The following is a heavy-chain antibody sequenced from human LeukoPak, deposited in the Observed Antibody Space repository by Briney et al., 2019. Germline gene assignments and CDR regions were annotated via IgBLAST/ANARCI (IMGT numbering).Heavy chain of an antibody. J-gene: IGHJ5*02. CDR3: ARDFNGSGSDWFDP. D-gene: IGHD3-10*01. CDR2: IYTSGST. Sequence: PSQTLSLTCTVSGGSISSGSYYWSWIRQPAGKGLEWIGRIYTSGSTNYNPSLKSRVTISVDTSKNQFSLKLSSVTAADTAVYYCARDFNGSGSDWFDPWGQGTLVTVSS. V-gene: IGHV4-61*02. CDR1: GGSISSGSYY.